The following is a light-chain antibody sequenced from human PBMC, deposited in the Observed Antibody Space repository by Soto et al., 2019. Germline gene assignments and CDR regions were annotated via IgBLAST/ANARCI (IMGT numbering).Light chain of an antibody. J-gene: IGKJ1*01. CDR2: AAS. CDR1: QDISSW. CDR3: QQTNSFPRT. Sequence: DIQMTQSPSSVSASVGDRVTLTCRASQDISSWLAWYQQKPGKAPNLLIYAASSLQSGVPSRFSGSGSGTDFTLTINSLQLEDIVTYYCQQTNSFPRTFGQGTKVEVK. V-gene: IGKV1-12*01.